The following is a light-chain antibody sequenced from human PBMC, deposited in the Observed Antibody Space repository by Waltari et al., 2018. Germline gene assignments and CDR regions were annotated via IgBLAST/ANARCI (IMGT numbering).Light chain of an antibody. J-gene: IGLJ1*01. CDR2: EVS. Sequence: QSALTQPASVSGPPGQSITISCSGTDSDVGAYDFVPWYQQPPGKAPHLIIYEVSNRPSGISNRFSASKSGNTASLTISGLQAEDEADYYCSSYTTSSAPGVFGTGTRVTVL. CDR1: DSDVGAYDF. V-gene: IGLV2-14*01. CDR3: SSYTTSSAPGV.